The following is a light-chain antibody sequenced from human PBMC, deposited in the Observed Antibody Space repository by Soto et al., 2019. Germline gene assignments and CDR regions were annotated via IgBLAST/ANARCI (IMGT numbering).Light chain of an antibody. V-gene: IGKV3-11*01. CDR2: DTS. Sequence: EIVLTQSPATLSLSPGDRATLSCRASQSVDRYLAWYHEKPGQAPRLLIYDTSDRATGIPDRFSGSGSGTDFTLTISGVEPEYFAVYYCQQGSHWYTFGQGTKLEIK. J-gene: IGKJ2*01. CDR3: QQGSHWYT. CDR1: QSVDRY.